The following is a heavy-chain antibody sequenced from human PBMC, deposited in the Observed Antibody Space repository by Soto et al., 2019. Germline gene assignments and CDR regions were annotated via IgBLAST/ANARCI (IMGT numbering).Heavy chain of an antibody. D-gene: IGHD6-13*01. CDR2: ISGYNGNT. Sequence: QVQLVQSGAEVKKPGASVKVSCKASGYTFSNFGISWVRQAPGQGPEWMGWISGYNGNTKYAQTLQGRGTMTTDTYTTTAYMELRSLRSDDTAVYYCARGGSSWSSEYYQHWGQGTLVIVSS. CDR3: ARGGSSWSSEYYQH. J-gene: IGHJ1*01. CDR1: GYTFSNFG. V-gene: IGHV1-18*01.